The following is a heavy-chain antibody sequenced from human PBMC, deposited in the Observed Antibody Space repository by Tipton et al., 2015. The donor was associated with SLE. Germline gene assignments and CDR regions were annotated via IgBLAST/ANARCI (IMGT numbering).Heavy chain of an antibody. J-gene: IGHJ5*02. CDR3: ARAKRSSTTWGSWFDP. D-gene: IGHD2-2*01. V-gene: IGHV4-59*11. CDR2: IYNNGNT. Sequence: TLSLTCTVSGASISSHYWNWIRQPPGKGLEWIGNIYNNGNTNYNPSLKSRVTISVDTSRNQFFLKLSSVTAADTALYYCARAKRSSTTWGSWFDPWGQGTLAPVSS. CDR1: GASISSHY.